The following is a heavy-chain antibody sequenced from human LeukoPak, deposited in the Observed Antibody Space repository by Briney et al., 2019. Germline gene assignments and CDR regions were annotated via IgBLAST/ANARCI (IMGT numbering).Heavy chain of an antibody. CDR1: GGTFSNSA. Sequence: ASVKVSCKTAGGTFSNSAITWVRQAPGQGLEWMGRIIPILDITNYAQKFQGRVAITADTSTSTAYMELSSLRSDDTAVYYCARPLEEMTTIKGAFDIWGQGTMVTVSS. CDR2: IIPILDIT. J-gene: IGHJ3*02. V-gene: IGHV1-69*04. D-gene: IGHD5-24*01. CDR3: ARPLEEMTTIKGAFDI.